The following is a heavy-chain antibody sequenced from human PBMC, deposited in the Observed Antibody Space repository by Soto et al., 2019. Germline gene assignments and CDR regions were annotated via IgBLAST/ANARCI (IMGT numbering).Heavy chain of an antibody. Sequence: EVQLLESGGGLVQPGGSLRLSCDTSGFSFNSYAMTSVRQATGMGLEWEAVINYNSRATFHAQSVKGRFTISRDNSRNTVFLKMDSLRAEDTAVYYCVKQRGSGKTYYYNMDVWGLGTTVIVSS. J-gene: IGHJ6*02. CDR2: INYNSRAT. V-gene: IGHV3-23*01. D-gene: IGHD3-10*01. CDR1: GFSFNSYA. CDR3: VKQRGSGKTYYYNMDV.